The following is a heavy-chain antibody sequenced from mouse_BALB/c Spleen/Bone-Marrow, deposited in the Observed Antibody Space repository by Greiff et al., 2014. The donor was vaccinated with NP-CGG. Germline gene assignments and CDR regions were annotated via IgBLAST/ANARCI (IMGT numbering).Heavy chain of an antibody. CDR2: ILSGSGTT. V-gene: IGHV1-9*01. D-gene: IGHD2-3*01. Sequence: VQLQQSGAELMKPGASVKISRKASGFTFSSYWIEWVNQSPGHGLEWIGEILSGSGTTHYNEKFKDKATFTAETSSNTDYMKLSGLPSENTADYYCTRGGYDTSIFAYWGQGTLVTVSA. CDR3: TRGGYDTSIFAY. CDR1: GFTFSSYW. J-gene: IGHJ3*01.